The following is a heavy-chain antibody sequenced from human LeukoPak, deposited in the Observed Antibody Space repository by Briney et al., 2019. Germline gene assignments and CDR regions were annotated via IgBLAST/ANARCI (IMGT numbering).Heavy chain of an antibody. V-gene: IGHV4-38-2*02. Sequence: SETLSLTCTVSGYSISSTYYGAWIRPPPRKGLEWIATISHSGSTYYTPSLESRLTISLDTSRNHFSLRLSSVTAADTAVYYCARVNAPVATFDYWGLGTLVAVSS. D-gene: IGHD1-1*01. CDR1: GYSISSTYY. CDR3: ARVNAPVATFDY. J-gene: IGHJ4*02. CDR2: ISHSGST.